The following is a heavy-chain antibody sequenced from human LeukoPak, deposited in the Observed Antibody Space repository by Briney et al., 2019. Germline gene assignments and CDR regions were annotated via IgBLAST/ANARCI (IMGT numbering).Heavy chain of an antibody. CDR3: ASPLVGATTNAFDI. J-gene: IGHJ3*02. D-gene: IGHD1-26*01. CDR1: GGTFSSYA. Sequence: GSSVKVSCTASGGTFSSYAISWVRQAPGQGLEWMGGIIPIFGTANYAQKFQGRVTITADESTSTAYMELSSLRSEDTAVYYCASPLVGATTNAFDIWGQGTMVTVSS. V-gene: IGHV1-69*01. CDR2: IIPIFGTA.